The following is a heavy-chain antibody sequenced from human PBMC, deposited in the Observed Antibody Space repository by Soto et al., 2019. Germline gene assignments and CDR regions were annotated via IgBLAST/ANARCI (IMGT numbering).Heavy chain of an antibody. CDR1: GFIFSSYG. V-gene: IGHV3-33*01. CDR2: TWYDGSNK. CDR3: ARVQPSYYAMDV. Sequence: QVQLVESGGGVVQPGGSLRLSCAASGFIFSSYGMHWVRQAPGKGLEWVAVTWYDGSNKYHADSVKGRFTISRDNSKNTLYLQMNSLRAEDTAVYYCARVQPSYYAMDVWGQGTTVTVSS. J-gene: IGHJ6*02.